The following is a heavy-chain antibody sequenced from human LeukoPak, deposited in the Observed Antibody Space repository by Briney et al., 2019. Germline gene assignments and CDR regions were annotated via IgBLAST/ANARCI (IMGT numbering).Heavy chain of an antibody. Sequence: GGSLRLSCAASGFTFSNYNINWVRQAPGKGLEWVSSISSSGSYIYYADSVKGRFAISADNAMNSLYLQMNSLRAEDTAVYYCARGYSSSWYDLYYFDYWGQGTLVTVSS. CDR3: ARGYSSSWYDLYYFDY. CDR1: GFTFSNYN. D-gene: IGHD6-13*01. CDR2: ISSSGSYI. J-gene: IGHJ4*02. V-gene: IGHV3-21*01.